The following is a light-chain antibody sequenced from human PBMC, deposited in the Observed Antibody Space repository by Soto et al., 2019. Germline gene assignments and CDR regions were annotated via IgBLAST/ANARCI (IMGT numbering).Light chain of an antibody. CDR2: GAS. J-gene: IGKJ1*01. Sequence: EIVLTQSPGTLSLSPGERATLSCRASQTVSSTYLAWYQQKPGQAPRLLIYGASSRATAIPDRFSGSGSGTDFTLTISRLEPEDFPVYYCQQYATSPWTFGQGTKVEIK. CDR3: QQYATSPWT. V-gene: IGKV3-20*01. CDR1: QTVSSTY.